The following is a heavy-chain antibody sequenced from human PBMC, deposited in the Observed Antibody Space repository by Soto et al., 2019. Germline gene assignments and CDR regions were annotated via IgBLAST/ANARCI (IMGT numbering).Heavy chain of an antibody. CDR2: IYYSGST. Sequence: QVQLQESGPGLVKPSQTLSLTCTVSGGSISSGGYYWSWIRQHPGKGLEWIGYIYYSGSTYYNPSLKSRVTISVDTTKNQFSLKLSSVTAADTAVYYCARGKMVYAIQGLYWYFDLWGRGTLVTVSS. V-gene: IGHV4-31*03. CDR1: GGSISSGGYY. D-gene: IGHD2-8*01. CDR3: ARGKMVYAIQGLYWYFDL. J-gene: IGHJ2*01.